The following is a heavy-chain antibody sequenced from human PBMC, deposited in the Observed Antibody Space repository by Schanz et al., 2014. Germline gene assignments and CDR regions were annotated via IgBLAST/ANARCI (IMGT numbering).Heavy chain of an antibody. CDR3: ARGRGGNTGYEAADY. Sequence: QVQLVQSGSELKKPGASVNISCKASGYTFTTYALNWVRQAPGQGLEWMEWINSNTGNPTYAPAFTGRFVFSLDTSVSKAYLQIIGLQAEDSAVFYCARGRGGNTGYEAADYWGQGTRVTVSS. CDR2: INSNTGNP. V-gene: IGHV7-4-1*02. D-gene: IGHD5-12*01. CDR1: GYTFTTYA. J-gene: IGHJ4*02.